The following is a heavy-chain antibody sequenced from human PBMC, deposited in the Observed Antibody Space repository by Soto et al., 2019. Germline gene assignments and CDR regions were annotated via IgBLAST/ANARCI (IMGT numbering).Heavy chain of an antibody. V-gene: IGHV3-21*01. CDR1: GFTFNTYT. J-gene: IGHJ4*02. Sequence: LRLSCAASGFTFNTYTMNWVRQAPGKGLEWVSSISSSSSYIYYTDSVRGRFTISRDNAKNSLYLQMSSLRAEDTAVYYCASLSRFALDYWGQGTLVTVSS. CDR3: ASLSRFALDY. CDR2: ISSSSSYI. D-gene: IGHD3-10*01.